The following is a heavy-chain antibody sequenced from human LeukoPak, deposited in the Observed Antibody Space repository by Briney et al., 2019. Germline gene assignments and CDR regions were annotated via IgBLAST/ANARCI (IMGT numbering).Heavy chain of an antibody. D-gene: IGHD6-13*01. J-gene: IGHJ4*02. CDR2: INHSGST. Sequence: PSETLSLTCAVYGGSFSGYYWSWIRQPPGKGLEWIGEINHSGSTNYNPSLKSRVTISVDTSKNQFSLKLSSVTAADTAVYYCARKALYSSSWYSLKTDGYYFDYWGQGTLVTVSS. CDR3: ARKALYSSSWYSLKTDGYYFDY. CDR1: GGSFSGYY. V-gene: IGHV4-34*01.